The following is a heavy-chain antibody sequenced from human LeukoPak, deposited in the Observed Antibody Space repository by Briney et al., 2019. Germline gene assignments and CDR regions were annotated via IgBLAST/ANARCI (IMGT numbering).Heavy chain of an antibody. D-gene: IGHD2-2*01. CDR2: ISASGGST. J-gene: IGHJ4*02. V-gene: IGHV3-23*01. Sequence: PGGSLRPSCAASRFTFSSYAMNWVRQAPGKGLEWVSTISASGGSTYYFVKGRFTISRDNSKNTLYLQMNSLRAEDTAVYYCAKGYCSSTNCKESFFDYWGQGTLVTVSS. CDR3: AKGYCSSTNCKESFFDY. CDR1: RFTFSSYA.